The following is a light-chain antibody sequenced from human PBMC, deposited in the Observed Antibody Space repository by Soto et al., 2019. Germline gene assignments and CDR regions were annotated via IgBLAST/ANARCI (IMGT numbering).Light chain of an antibody. J-gene: IGKJ1*01. CDR3: QQYDIYSGT. CDR1: QTISSW. Sequence: DIQMTQSPSTLSGSVGDRVTITCRASQTISSWLAWYQQKPGKAPKLLIYKASTLKSGVPSRFSGSGSGTEFTLTISSLQPDDFATYYCQQYDIYSGTFGQGTRVEIK. CDR2: KAS. V-gene: IGKV1-5*03.